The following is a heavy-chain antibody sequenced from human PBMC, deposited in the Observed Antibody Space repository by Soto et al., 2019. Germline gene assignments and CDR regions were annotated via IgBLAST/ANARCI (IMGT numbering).Heavy chain of an antibody. CDR2: IDYTGST. D-gene: IGHD5-12*01. V-gene: IGHV4-59*08. J-gene: IGHJ4*02. CDR1: GGSISSYY. Sequence: SETLSLTCSVSGGSISSYYWSWIRQPPGKGLEWIGYIDYTGSTNYNPSLKSRVTISVDTSKKQFSLRLSSVTAADTAVYYCARRLRSYYFDYWGQGILVTVSS. CDR3: ARRLRSYYFDY.